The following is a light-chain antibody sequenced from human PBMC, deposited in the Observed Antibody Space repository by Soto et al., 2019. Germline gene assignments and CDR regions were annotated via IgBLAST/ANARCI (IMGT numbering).Light chain of an antibody. J-gene: IGLJ1*01. V-gene: IGLV2-14*01. CDR1: SSDVGGYHY. CDR3: SSYASSSTLV. CDR2: EVS. Sequence: QSALTQPASVSGSPGQSITISCTGTSSDVGGYHYVSWYQQHPGKAPKLMIYEVSNRPSGVSYRFSGSKSGNTASLTISGLQAEDEADYYCSSYASSSTLVFGTGTKLTVL.